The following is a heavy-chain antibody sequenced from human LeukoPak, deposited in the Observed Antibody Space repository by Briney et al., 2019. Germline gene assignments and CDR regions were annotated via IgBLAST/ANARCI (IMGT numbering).Heavy chain of an antibody. V-gene: IGHV3-7*01. J-gene: IGHJ5*02. CDR1: GFPLSRYW. CDR3: ARDDCSSISCYHNWFDP. Sequence: GGSLTLSCAASGFPLSRYWMSWARQATGKGLEWVANIKQEGNEKHHVDSVKRRFTISRDNAKNSLYLQSNSLRAEYTAVYYCARDDCSSISCYHNWFDPWGQGTLVTVSS. CDR2: IKQEGNEK. D-gene: IGHD2-2*01.